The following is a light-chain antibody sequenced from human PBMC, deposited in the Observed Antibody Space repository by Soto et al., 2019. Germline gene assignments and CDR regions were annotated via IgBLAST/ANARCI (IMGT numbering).Light chain of an antibody. CDR3: QQYNKWPPT. CDR1: QYIGSA. V-gene: IGKV3-15*01. CDR2: DAS. Sequence: VVLTQSPATLSVSPGDRATLSFRASQYIGSAVAWYHQRSGQAPRLLIFDASIRVPTTPARFSGSAPGTEFTLTISSLQSEDFTVYYCQQYNKWPPTFGEGTKVDIK. J-gene: IGKJ1*01.